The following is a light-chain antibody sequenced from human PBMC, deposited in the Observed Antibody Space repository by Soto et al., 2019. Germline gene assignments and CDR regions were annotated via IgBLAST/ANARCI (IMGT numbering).Light chain of an antibody. CDR3: QQSYSTPRT. CDR1: QSISSY. Sequence: DIQMTQSPSSLSSSVGDRATITCRASQSISSYLNWYQQKPGKAPKLLIYAASSLHSGVPSRFSGSGSGTDFTLTISSLQPEDFATYYCQQSYSTPRTFGQGTKVEIK. J-gene: IGKJ1*01. V-gene: IGKV1-39*01. CDR2: AAS.